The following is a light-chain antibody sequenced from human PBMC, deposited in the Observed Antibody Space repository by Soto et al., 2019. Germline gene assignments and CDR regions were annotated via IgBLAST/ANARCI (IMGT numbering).Light chain of an antibody. Sequence: EIVMTQSPATLSVSPGERPTLSCRASQSVSSNLAWYQQKPGQAPRLLLYGASTRATGIPGRFSGSGSGTDFTLTMSSLQSEDFAVYYCQQHNYWPSFGQGTKVDIK. CDR1: QSVSSN. V-gene: IGKV3-15*01. J-gene: IGKJ2*01. CDR3: QQHNYWPS. CDR2: GAS.